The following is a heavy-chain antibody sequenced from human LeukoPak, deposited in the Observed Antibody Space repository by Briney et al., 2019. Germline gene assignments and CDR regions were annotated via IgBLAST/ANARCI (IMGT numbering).Heavy chain of an antibody. J-gene: IGHJ3*02. D-gene: IGHD4-23*01. V-gene: IGHV3-11*04. CDR1: GFTFSDYY. Sequence: PGGSLRLSCAASGFTFSDYYVSWIRQAPGKGLGWVSYISSSGSTIYYADSVKGRFTISRDNAKNSLYLQMNSLRAEDTAVYYCARETTVEAFDIWGQGTMVTVSS. CDR2: ISSSGSTI. CDR3: ARETTVEAFDI.